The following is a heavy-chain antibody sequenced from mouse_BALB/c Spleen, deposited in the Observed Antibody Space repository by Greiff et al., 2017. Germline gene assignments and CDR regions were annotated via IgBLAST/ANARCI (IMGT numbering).Heavy chain of an antibody. Sequence: EVKLQESGPGLVKPSQSLSLTCTVTGYSITSDYAWNWIRQFPGNKLEWMGYISYSGSTSYNPSLKSRISITRDTSKNQFFLQLNSVTTEDTATYYCARMGTGTGGYWGQGTTLTVSS. J-gene: IGHJ2*01. CDR2: ISYSGST. CDR1: GYSITSDYA. D-gene: IGHD4-1*01. CDR3: ARMGTGTGGY. V-gene: IGHV3-2*02.